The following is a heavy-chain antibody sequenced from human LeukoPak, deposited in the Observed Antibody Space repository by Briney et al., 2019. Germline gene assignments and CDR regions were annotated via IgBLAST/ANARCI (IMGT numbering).Heavy chain of an antibody. CDR3: ARVVFGDYLDY. D-gene: IGHD4-17*01. CDR2: IYSGGRT. Sequence: GGSLRLSCAASGFTVSSNYMSWVRQAPGKGLEWVSVIYSGGRTYYADSVKGRFTISRDNSKNTLYLQMNSLRAEDTAVYYCARVVFGDYLDYWGQGTLVTVSS. J-gene: IGHJ4*02. V-gene: IGHV3-53*01. CDR1: GFTVSSNY.